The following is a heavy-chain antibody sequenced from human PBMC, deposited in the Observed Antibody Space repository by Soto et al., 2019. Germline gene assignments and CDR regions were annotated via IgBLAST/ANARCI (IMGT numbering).Heavy chain of an antibody. D-gene: IGHD3-10*01. CDR1: GGTFSSYT. CDR3: ARRAYYYGSGSYWYGMDV. CDR2: IIPILGIA. Sequence: SVKVSCKASGGTFSSYTISWVRQAPGQGLEWMGRIIPILGIANYAQKFQGRVTITADKSTSTAYMELSSLRSEDTAVYYCARRAYYYGSGSYWYGMDVWGQGTTVTVSS. J-gene: IGHJ6*02. V-gene: IGHV1-69*02.